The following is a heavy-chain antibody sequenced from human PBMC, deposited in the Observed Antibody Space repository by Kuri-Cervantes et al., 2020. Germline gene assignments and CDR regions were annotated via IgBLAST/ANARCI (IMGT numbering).Heavy chain of an antibody. V-gene: IGHV3-23*01. CDR1: GFTFSDYY. CDR2: ISGSGATT. D-gene: IGHD6-13*01. CDR3: ARVLRSSSCDY. J-gene: IGHJ4*02. Sequence: GESLKISCAASGFTFSDYYMSWIRQAPGKGLEWVSLISGSGATTHYADSVKGRFTISRDNSKNTVYLQMSSLRAEDTALYYCARVLRSSSCDYWGQGTLVTVSS.